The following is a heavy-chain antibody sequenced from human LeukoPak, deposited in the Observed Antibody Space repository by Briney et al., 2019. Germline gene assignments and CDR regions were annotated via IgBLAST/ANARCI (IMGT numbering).Heavy chain of an antibody. J-gene: IGHJ3*02. V-gene: IGHV1-18*01. CDR3: ARDRSSGWPDPDAFDI. CDR1: GYSFTDYI. Sequence: ASVKVSCKTSGYSFTDYIIAWVRQAPGQGLEWLGWIGTYDGHTKYAQNLQGRVTMTTDTSTSTAYMELRSLISDDTAVYYCARDRSSGWPDPDAFDIWGQGTMVTVSS. CDR2: IGTYDGHT. D-gene: IGHD6-19*01.